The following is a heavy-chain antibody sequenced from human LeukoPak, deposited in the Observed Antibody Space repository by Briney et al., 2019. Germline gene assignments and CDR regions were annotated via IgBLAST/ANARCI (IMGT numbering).Heavy chain of an antibody. CDR1: GFTFSAYA. CDR3: ALGLVTDY. J-gene: IGHJ4*02. V-gene: IGHV3-64*04. CDR2: ISSNGGST. Sequence: GGSLRLSCSASGFTFSAYAMYWVRQAPGKGLEYVSGISSNGGSTYYADSVKGRFTISRDNSKNTLYLQMNSLRVEDTAVYYCALGLVTDYWGQGTLVTVSS. D-gene: IGHD3-9*01.